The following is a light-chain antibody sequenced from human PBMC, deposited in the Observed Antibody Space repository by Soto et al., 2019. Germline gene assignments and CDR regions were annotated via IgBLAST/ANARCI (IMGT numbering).Light chain of an antibody. Sequence: IQMSQPPSSLSASVGDRVTFPCRARQSINRYLNRYQQKPGKDPKLLIYAASSLQSGVPSRFSGSGSGIDFALTIRSLQPEDFATYSCQQSYSTPDPFGGGTKVDIK. CDR2: AAS. CDR3: QQSYSTPDP. CDR1: QSINRY. J-gene: IGKJ4*01. V-gene: IGKV1-39*01.